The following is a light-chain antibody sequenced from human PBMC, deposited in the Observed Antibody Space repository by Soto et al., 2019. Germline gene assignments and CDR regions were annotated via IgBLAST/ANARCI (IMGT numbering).Light chain of an antibody. V-gene: IGKV3-11*01. CDR2: DTS. Sequence: PGERATLSCRASQSVSKYLGWYQQKPGQAPRLLIYDTSNRATGIPARFVGSGSGADFTLTISSLEPEDFAVYYCQQRSTWPITFGQGTRLEIK. J-gene: IGKJ5*01. CDR1: QSVSKY. CDR3: QQRSTWPIT.